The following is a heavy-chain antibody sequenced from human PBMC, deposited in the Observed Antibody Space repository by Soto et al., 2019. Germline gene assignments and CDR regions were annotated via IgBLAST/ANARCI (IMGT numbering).Heavy chain of an antibody. CDR3: ARDHYGDYIFDY. Sequence: GGSLRLSCAASGFPFSGYSMNWVRQAPGKGLEWVSYISSGTTTIYYADSVKGRFTISRDNAKNSLYLQMNSLRDEDTAVYYCARDHYGDYIFDYWGQGTLVTVS. D-gene: IGHD4-17*01. V-gene: IGHV3-48*02. J-gene: IGHJ4*02. CDR1: GFPFSGYS. CDR2: ISSGTTTI.